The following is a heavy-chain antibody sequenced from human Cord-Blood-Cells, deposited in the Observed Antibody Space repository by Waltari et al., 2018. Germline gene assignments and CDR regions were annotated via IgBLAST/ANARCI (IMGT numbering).Heavy chain of an antibody. CDR2: IYYSGST. J-gene: IGHJ1*01. V-gene: IGHV4-39*01. D-gene: IGHD3-3*01. CDR3: ARFGVVIGEYFQH. CDR1: GGSISSSSSY. Sequence: QLQLQESGPGLVKPSETLSLTCTVSGGSISSSSSYWGWIRQPPGKGLEWIGSIYYSGSTYYNPSLKSRVTISVDTSKNQFSLKLSSVTAADTAVYYCARFGVVIGEYFQHWGQGTLVTVSS.